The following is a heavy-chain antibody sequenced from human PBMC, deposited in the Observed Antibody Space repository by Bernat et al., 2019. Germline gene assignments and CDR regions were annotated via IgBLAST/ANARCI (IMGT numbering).Heavy chain of an antibody. V-gene: IGHV3-48*01. J-gene: IGHJ4*02. CDR3: ARGGATRGDY. CDR1: GFTISSYS. D-gene: IGHD1-26*01. CDR2: LSSSSSTI. Sequence: LVESGGGLVQIGGSLRLSCAASGFTISSYSMNWVRQAPGKGLEWVSYLSSSSSTIYYADSVKGRFTISRDNAKNSLYLQMNSLRVEDTAVYYCARGGATRGDYWGQGTLVTVSS.